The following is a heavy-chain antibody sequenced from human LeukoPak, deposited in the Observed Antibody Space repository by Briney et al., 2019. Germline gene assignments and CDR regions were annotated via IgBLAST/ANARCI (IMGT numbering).Heavy chain of an antibody. CDR3: ATSIAQWYGA. J-gene: IGHJ4*02. Sequence: ASVKVSCKASGGTFSSYAISWVRQAPGQGLEWMGWIKADSGDRKFAEKFQDRVTMTTDRSISTVYMEVSSLRSDDTAVFYCATSIAQWYGAWGQGTLVTVSS. D-gene: IGHD3-10*01. CDR1: GGTFSSYA. V-gene: IGHV1-2*02. CDR2: IKADSGDR.